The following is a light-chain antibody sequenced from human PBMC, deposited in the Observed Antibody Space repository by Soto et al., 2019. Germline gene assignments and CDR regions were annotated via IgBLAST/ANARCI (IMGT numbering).Light chain of an antibody. Sequence: QSVLTQPPSVSGAPGQRVTISCTGSSSNIGAGNAVHWYQQVPGTAPKLLIYRDNNRPSGVPDRFSGSKSGTSASLAITGLQAEDEADYYCQSFDSSLSAYVFGTGTKVTVL. V-gene: IGLV1-40*01. CDR1: SSNIGAGNA. CDR2: RDN. CDR3: QSFDSSLSAYV. J-gene: IGLJ1*01.